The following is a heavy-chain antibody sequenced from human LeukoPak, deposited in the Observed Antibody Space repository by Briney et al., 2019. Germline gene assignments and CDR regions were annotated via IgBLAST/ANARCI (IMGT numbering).Heavy chain of an antibody. Sequence: GASVKVSCKASGYTFTGYYMHWVRQAPGQGLEWMGWINPNSGGTKYAQKFQGRVTMTRDTSISTAYMELSGLRSDDTAVYYCARQREITMIVVVKDYYYGMDVWGQGTTVTVSS. V-gene: IGHV1-2*02. D-gene: IGHD3-22*01. CDR1: GYTFTGYY. CDR3: ARQREITMIVVVKDYYYGMDV. CDR2: INPNSGGT. J-gene: IGHJ6*02.